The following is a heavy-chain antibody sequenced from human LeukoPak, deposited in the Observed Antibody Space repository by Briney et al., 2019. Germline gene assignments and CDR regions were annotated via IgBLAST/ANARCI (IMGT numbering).Heavy chain of an antibody. CDR3: ARGYYDSSGYYDY. Sequence: PSETLSLTCTVPVGSINGYYWSWIRQPPGKGLEWTGYIYYSGSTNYNPSLKSRVTISVDTSKNQFSLKLSSVTAADTAVYYCARGYYDSSGYYDYWGQGTLVTVSS. D-gene: IGHD3-22*01. V-gene: IGHV4-59*01. CDR1: VGSINGYY. CDR2: IYYSGST. J-gene: IGHJ4*02.